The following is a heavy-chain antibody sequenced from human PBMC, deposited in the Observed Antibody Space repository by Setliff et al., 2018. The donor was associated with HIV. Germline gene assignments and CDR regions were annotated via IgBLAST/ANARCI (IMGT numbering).Heavy chain of an antibody. Sequence: SETLSLTCTVSGGSIISGGYYWSWIRQHPGKGLEWIGYIYYSGSTYYNPSLKSRATISVDTSKNQFSLKLTSVTAADTAVYYCARHPYVKDAFDIWGQGTMVTVSS. CDR2: IYYSGST. V-gene: IGHV4-31*03. CDR3: ARHPYVKDAFDI. CDR1: GGSIISGGYY. J-gene: IGHJ3*02. D-gene: IGHD2-21*01.